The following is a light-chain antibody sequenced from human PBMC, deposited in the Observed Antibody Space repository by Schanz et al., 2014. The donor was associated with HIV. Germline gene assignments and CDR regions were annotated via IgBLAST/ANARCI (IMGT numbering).Light chain of an antibody. V-gene: IGLV1-44*01. CDR2: ATY. Sequence: QSVLTQPPSASGTPGQRVTISCSGSSSNIKMNAVNWYQHLPGMGPKLLIYATYNRPSGVPDRFSGSGSDTSASLAISGLQSEDEADYYCAGWDDSLKVWVFGGGTKVTV. CDR3: AGWDDSLKVWV. J-gene: IGLJ3*02. CDR1: SSNIKMNA.